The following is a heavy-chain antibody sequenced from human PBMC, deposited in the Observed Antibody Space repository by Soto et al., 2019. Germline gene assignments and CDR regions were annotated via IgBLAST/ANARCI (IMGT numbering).Heavy chain of an antibody. J-gene: IGHJ3*01. CDR1: GFTVSSDY. Sequence: TGGSLRLSCAASGFTVSSDYMSWVRQAPGKGLEWVSVVYSGGSTYYADSARGRFTISRDNSKNTLYLQMHSLRAEDTAVYYCARLSTVTGVYAFHLWGQGTMVTVSS. CDR3: ARLSTVTGVYAFHL. V-gene: IGHV3-66*04. D-gene: IGHD4-17*01. CDR2: VYSGGST.